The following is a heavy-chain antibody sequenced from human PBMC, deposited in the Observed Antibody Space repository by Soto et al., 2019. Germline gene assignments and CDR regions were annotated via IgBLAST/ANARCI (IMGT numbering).Heavy chain of an antibody. D-gene: IGHD3-3*01. CDR3: ARWSYLDY. CDR2: ISGSDGKT. V-gene: IGHV3-23*01. J-gene: IGHJ4*02. CDR1: GFSFGSYA. Sequence: PVGSLRLSCAASGFSFGSYALSWVRQAPGKGLEWVSTISGSDGKTFYADSVKGRFSISRDTPQNTLYLQMNSLRADDTAIYYCARWSYLDYWGQGTRVTVSS.